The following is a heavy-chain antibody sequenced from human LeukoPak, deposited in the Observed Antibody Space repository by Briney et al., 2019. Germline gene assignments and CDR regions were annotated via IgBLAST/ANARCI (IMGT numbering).Heavy chain of an antibody. Sequence: ASVKVSCKASGGTFSSYAISWVRQAPGQGLEWMGGIIPIFGTANYAQKFQGRVTITADESTSTAYMELSSLRSEDTAVYYCARDLAPYSSSSRPFDSWGQGTLVTVSS. CDR3: ARDLAPYSSSSRPFDS. V-gene: IGHV1-69*13. CDR2: IIPIFGTA. J-gene: IGHJ4*02. CDR1: GGTFSSYA. D-gene: IGHD6-6*01.